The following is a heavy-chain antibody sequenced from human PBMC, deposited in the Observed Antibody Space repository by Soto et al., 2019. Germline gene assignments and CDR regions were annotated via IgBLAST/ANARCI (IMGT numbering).Heavy chain of an antibody. CDR2: VQNSGSP. Sequence: QVQLQESGPGLLKPLETLSLTCTVSGGSVSSGNYYWTWTRQPRGKGLEWIGYVQNSGSPSHNPFRKSRVPLTLDTSKNQFSLELTSVNAADTAVYYCARWSSGTLAMGVWGQGTKVTVYS. D-gene: IGHD3-10*01. CDR3: ARWSSGTLAMGV. J-gene: IGHJ6*02. V-gene: IGHV4-61*01. CDR1: GGSVSSGNYY.